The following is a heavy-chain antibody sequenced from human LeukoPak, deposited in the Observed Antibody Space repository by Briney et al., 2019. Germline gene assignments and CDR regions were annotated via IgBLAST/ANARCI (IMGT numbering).Heavy chain of an antibody. CDR2: INQNGGEK. CDR1: GFTFSGYW. J-gene: IGHJ4*02. V-gene: IGHV3-7*01. Sequence: PGGSLRLSCADSGFTFSGYWMNWFGQPPGKGLEWVANINQNGGEKYYADSVKGRFTISRDNGKNSLYLQMNSLRAEDTAVYYCARYRHLGYWGQGTLVTVSS. CDR3: ARYRHLGY.